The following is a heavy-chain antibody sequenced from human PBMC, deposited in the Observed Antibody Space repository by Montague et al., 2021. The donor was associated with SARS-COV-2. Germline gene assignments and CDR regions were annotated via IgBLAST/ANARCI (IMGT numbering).Heavy chain of an antibody. CDR3: ARDHIVAAGRAFDY. CDR1: GFTFSSYA. J-gene: IGHJ4*02. V-gene: IGHV3-33*01. CDR2: IWYDGSNK. Sequence: SLRLPCAASGFTFSSYAMHWVRQAPGKGLEWVALIWYDGSNKYYADSVKGRFTISRDNSKNTLYVQMNSLRAEDTAVYYCARDHIVAAGRAFDYWGQGTLVTVSS. D-gene: IGHD6-13*01.